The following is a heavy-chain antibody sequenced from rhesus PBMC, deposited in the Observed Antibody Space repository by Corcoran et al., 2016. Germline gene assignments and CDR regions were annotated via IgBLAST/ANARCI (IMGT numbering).Heavy chain of an antibody. V-gene: IGHV4S2*01. CDR1: GSSIKNND. CDR3: ARGYFYFDY. CDR2: IYGNGANT. J-gene: IGHJ4*01. Sequence: QVHLQESGPGLVKTSETLPLTCAVSGSSIKNNDWSLIRQAPGKELEWIGLIYGNGANTDCNPALKTRVTISIDRSMNHFSMRLSSVTAADRAVYYCARGYFYFDYWGQGLLVTVSS. D-gene: IGHD2-2*01.